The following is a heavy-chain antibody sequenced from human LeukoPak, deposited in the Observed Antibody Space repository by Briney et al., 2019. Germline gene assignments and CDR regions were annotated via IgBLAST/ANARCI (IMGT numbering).Heavy chain of an antibody. Sequence: SETLSLTCAVYGGSFSGYYWSWIRQPLGKGLEWIGEINHSGSTNYNPSLKSRVTISVDKSKNQFSLKLSSVTAADTAVYYCARTRNLIAARWFDPWGQGTLVTVSS. D-gene: IGHD6-6*01. CDR1: GGSFSGYY. CDR3: ARTRNLIAARWFDP. J-gene: IGHJ5*02. CDR2: INHSGST. V-gene: IGHV4-34*01.